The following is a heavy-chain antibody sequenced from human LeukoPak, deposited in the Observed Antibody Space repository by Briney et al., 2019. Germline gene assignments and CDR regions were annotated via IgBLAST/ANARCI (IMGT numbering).Heavy chain of an antibody. V-gene: IGHV3-7*01. CDR1: GFTFSSYW. CDR3: TTDTFWSGYFGFDY. D-gene: IGHD3-3*01. J-gene: IGHJ4*02. CDR2: IKQDGSEK. Sequence: PGGSLRLSCAASGFTFSSYWMSWVRQAPGKGLEWVANIKQDGSEKYYVDSVKGRFTISRDNAKNSLYLQMNSLRAEDTAVYYCTTDTFWSGYFGFDYWGQGTLVTVSS.